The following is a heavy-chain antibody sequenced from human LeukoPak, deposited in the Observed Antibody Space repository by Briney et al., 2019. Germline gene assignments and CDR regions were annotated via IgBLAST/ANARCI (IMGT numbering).Heavy chain of an antibody. CDR2: INPNSGGT. D-gene: IGHD4-23*01. J-gene: IGHJ4*02. CDR1: GYTFTGYY. V-gene: IGHV1-2*02. Sequence: ASVKVSCKASGYTFTGYYMHWVRQAPGQGLEWMGWINPNSGGTNYAQKFQGRVTMTRDTSISTAYMELSRLTSDDTAMYYCARVLTPTVVTSNFDYWGQGTLVTVSS. CDR3: ARVLTPTVVTSNFDY.